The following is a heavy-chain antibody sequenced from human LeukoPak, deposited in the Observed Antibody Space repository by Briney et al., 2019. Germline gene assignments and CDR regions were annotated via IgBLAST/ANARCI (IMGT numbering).Heavy chain of an antibody. Sequence: GESLKISCQGSGYTFTTYWVTWVRQMPGKGLGWMGIIYPSDSDTRYSPSFQGQVTISADKSIRTAYLQWSSLKASDTAMYYCARRSGYDLDAFDIWGQGTMVTVSS. V-gene: IGHV5-51*01. D-gene: IGHD5-12*01. J-gene: IGHJ3*02. CDR2: IYPSDSDT. CDR1: GYTFTTYW. CDR3: ARRSGYDLDAFDI.